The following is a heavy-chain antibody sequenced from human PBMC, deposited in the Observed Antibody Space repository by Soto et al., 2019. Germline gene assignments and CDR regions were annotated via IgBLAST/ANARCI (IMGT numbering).Heavy chain of an antibody. J-gene: IGHJ4*02. CDR3: ARYSSGATVLYYFEY. D-gene: IGHD6-19*01. CDR2: IYYSGST. Sequence: PSETLSLTCTVSGGPISSYYWSWIRQPPGKGLEWIGYIYYSGSTNYNPSLKSRVTISVDTSKNQFSLKLSSVTAADTAVYYCARYSSGATVLYYFEYWGEATPVP. CDR1: GGPISSYY. V-gene: IGHV4-59*01.